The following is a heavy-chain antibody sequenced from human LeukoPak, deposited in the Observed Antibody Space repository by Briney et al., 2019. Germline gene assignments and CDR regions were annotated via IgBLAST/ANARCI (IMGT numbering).Heavy chain of an antibody. V-gene: IGHV4-4*07. Sequence: SSETLSLTCTVSGGSISSYYWSWIRQPAGKGLEWIGRIYTSGSTNYNPSLKSRVTMSVDTSKNQFSLKLSSVTAADTAVYYCAREEGAGYSYGSSFDYWGQGTLVTVSS. CDR1: GGSISSYY. D-gene: IGHD5-18*01. CDR3: AREEGAGYSYGSSFDY. CDR2: IYTSGST. J-gene: IGHJ4*02.